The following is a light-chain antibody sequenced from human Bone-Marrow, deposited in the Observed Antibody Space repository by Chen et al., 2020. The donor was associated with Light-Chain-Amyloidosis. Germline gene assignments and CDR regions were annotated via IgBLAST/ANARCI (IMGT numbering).Light chain of an antibody. Sequence: SYDLTQPPSVSVSPGHTARITCSGDDLPTKYAYWYQQKPGQAPVLWIHRDTMRPSGISERFSGSSSGTTATLTISGVQAEDEADYHCQSADSSGTYEVIFGGGTKLTVL. V-gene: IGLV3-25*03. CDR1: DLPTKY. CDR2: RDT. J-gene: IGLJ2*01. CDR3: QSADSSGTYEVI.